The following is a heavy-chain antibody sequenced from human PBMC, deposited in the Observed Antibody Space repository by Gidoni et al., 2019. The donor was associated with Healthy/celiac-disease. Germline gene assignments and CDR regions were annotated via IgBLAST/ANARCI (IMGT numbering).Heavy chain of an antibody. V-gene: IGHV4-61*01. CDR2: IYYSGST. D-gene: IGHD2-21*02. CDR3: ARDQGVTYFDY. J-gene: IGHJ4*02. Sequence: QVQLQESGPGLVKSSETLSPTCTVSGGSVSSGSFYWRWIRQPPGKGLEWIGYIYYSGSTNYTPSLKSRVTISVDTSKNQFSLKLSSVTAADTAVYYCARDQGVTYFDYWGQGTLVTVSS. CDR1: GGSVSSGSFY.